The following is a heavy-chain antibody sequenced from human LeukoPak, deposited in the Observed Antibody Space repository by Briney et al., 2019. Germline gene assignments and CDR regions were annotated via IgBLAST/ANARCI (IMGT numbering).Heavy chain of an antibody. CDR2: IIPIFGTA. J-gene: IGHJ5*02. Sequence: SVKVSCKASGGTFSSYAISWVRQAPGQGLEWMGGIIPIFGTANYAQKFQGRVTITTDESTSTAYMELSSLRSEDTAVYYCARGLAEDNWFDPWGQGTLVTVSS. V-gene: IGHV1-69*05. D-gene: IGHD6-13*01. CDR1: GGTFSSYA. CDR3: ARGLAEDNWFDP.